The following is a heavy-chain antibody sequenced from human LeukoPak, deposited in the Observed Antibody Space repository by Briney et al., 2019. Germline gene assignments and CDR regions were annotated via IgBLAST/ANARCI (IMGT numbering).Heavy chain of an antibody. CDR2: IIGGAGGT. V-gene: IGHV3-23*01. J-gene: IGHJ4*02. D-gene: IGHD2-2*01. CDR1: GFPFSSHG. Sequence: PGGSLRLSCAASGFPFSSHGMSWVRQAPGKGLEWVSGIIGGAGGTYYADSVKGRFTISRDNAKNTLYLQMNSLRAEDTAVYYCAHGSMYQLDYWGQGTLVTVSS. CDR3: AHGSMYQLDY.